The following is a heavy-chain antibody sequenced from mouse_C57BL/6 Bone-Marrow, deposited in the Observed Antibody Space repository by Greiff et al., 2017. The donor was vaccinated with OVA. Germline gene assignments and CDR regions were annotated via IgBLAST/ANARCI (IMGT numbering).Heavy chain of an antibody. CDR3: ARATMVTMYFDV. D-gene: IGHD2-2*01. Sequence: VQLQQPGAELVMPGASVKLSCKASGYTFTSYWMHWVKQRPGQGLEWIGEIDPSDSYTNYNQKFKGKSTLTVDKSSSTAYMQLSSLTSEDSAVYYCARATMVTMYFDVWGTGTTVTVSS. CDR1: GYTFTSYW. J-gene: IGHJ1*03. CDR2: IDPSDSYT. V-gene: IGHV1-69*01.